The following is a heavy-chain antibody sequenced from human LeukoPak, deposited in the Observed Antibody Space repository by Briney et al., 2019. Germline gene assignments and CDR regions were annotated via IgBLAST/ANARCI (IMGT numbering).Heavy chain of an antibody. V-gene: IGHV4-34*01. CDR3: ARLVVGATTIADFGY. CDR2: INHSGST. CDR1: GGSFSGYY. D-gene: IGHD1-26*01. Sequence: TPSETLSLTCAVYGGSFSGYYWSWIRQPPGKGLEWIGEINHSGSTNYNPSLKSRVTISVDTSKNQFSLKLSSVTAADTAVYYCARLVVGATTIADFGYWGQGTLVTVSS. J-gene: IGHJ4*02.